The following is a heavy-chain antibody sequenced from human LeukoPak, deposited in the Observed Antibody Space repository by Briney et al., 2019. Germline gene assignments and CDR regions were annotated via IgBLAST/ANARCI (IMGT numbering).Heavy chain of an antibody. CDR2: IKEDGSEK. V-gene: IGHV3-7*01. CDR1: GFTFSSHW. J-gene: IGHJ5*02. D-gene: IGHD3-10*01. Sequence: GGSLRLSCAASGFTFSSHWMSWLRQAPGKGLEWVANIKEDGSEKEYRDSVKGRFTISRDNAENSLYLQMNTLRAEDTAVYYCARALRTIVRGVMNTSVDPWGQGTLVTVSS. CDR3: ARALRTIVRGVMNTSVDP.